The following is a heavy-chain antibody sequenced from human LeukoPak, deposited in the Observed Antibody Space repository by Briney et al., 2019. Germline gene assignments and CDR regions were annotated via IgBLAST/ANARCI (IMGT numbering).Heavy chain of an antibody. Sequence: SETLSLTCTVSGGSISSYYWSWIRQPPGKGLEWIGYIYYSGSTNYNPSLKSRVTISVDTSKNQFSLKLSSVTAADTAVYYCARDPGDCGGDCPSFFDYWGQGTLVTVSS. CDR2: IYYSGST. CDR3: ARDPGDCGGDCPSFFDY. CDR1: GGSISSYY. J-gene: IGHJ4*02. D-gene: IGHD2-21*01. V-gene: IGHV4-59*01.